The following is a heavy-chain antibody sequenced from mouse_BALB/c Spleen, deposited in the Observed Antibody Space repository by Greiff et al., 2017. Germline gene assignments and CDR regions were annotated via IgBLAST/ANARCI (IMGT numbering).Heavy chain of an antibody. CDR3: ARHKELGYAMDY. V-gene: IGHV5-12-1*01. CDR2: ISSGGGST. Sequence: EVMLVESGGGLVKPGGSLKLSCAASGFAFSSYDMSWVRQTPEKRLEWVAYISSGGGSTYYPDTVKGRFTISRDNAKNTLYLQMSSLKSEDTAMYYCARHKELGYAMDYWGQGTSVTVSS. J-gene: IGHJ4*01. CDR1: GFAFSSYD.